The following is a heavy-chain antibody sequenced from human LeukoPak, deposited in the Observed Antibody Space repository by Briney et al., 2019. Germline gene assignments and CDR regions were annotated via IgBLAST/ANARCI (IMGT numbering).Heavy chain of an antibody. V-gene: IGHV3-23*01. CDR1: GFTFSNHG. CDR2: ISGSGGRT. Sequence: GGSLRLSCAVSGFTFSNHGMSWVRQAPGKGLEWVSTISGSGGRTYYADSVKGRFTISRDNSKNTLYLQMNSLRAEDTAVYYCAKDDSGSYYPYYYYMDVWGKGTTVTISS. J-gene: IGHJ6*03. CDR3: AKDDSGSYYPYYYYMDV. D-gene: IGHD1-26*01.